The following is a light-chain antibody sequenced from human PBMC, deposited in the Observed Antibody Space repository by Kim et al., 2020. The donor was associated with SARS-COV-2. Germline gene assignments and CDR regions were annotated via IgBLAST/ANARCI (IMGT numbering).Light chain of an antibody. CDR3: YQYGSWT. Sequence: ESVLTQSPGTLSLSPGERATLSCRASQSVNRDYLAWYQQKPGQAPRLLIFGASRRATGIPDRFSGSRSGTDFTLTITRLEPEDFAVYYWYQYGSWTFGQGTKVDI. J-gene: IGKJ1*01. CDR1: QSVNRDY. CDR2: GAS. V-gene: IGKV3-20*01.